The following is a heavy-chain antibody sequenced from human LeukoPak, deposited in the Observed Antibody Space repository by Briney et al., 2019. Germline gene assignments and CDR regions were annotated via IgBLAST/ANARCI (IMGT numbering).Heavy chain of an antibody. V-gene: IGHV1-8*03. D-gene: IGHD6-6*01. CDR1: GYTFTNDA. CDR2: MNPNSGDT. J-gene: IGHJ3*01. Sequence: ASVKVSCKASGYTFTNDAINWVRQAPGQGPEWMGWMNPNSGDTGYGQKFQGRVTFTRDTSISAAFMELRDLRSEDTAVYYCARDGIAARIFDVWGQGTMVTVSS. CDR3: ARDGIAARIFDV.